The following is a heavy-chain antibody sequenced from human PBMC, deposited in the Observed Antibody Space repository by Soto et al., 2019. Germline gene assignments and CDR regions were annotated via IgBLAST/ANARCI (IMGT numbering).Heavy chain of an antibody. CDR1: GFTFSSYS. Sequence: EVQLVESGGGLVQPGGSLRLSCAASGFTFSSYSMNWVRQAPGKGLEWVSYISSSSSTIYYADSVKGRFTISRDNSKNSLYLQMNSLRDEDTAVYYCPREPGSSYGPPDYWGQGTLVTVSS. D-gene: IGHD5-18*01. CDR2: ISSSSSTI. V-gene: IGHV3-48*02. J-gene: IGHJ4*02. CDR3: PREPGSSYGPPDY.